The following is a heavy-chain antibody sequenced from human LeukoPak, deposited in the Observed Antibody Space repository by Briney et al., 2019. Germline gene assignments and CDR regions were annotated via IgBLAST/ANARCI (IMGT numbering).Heavy chain of an antibody. V-gene: IGHV1-58*01. Sequence: GTSVKVSCKASGFTFTSSAVQWVRQARGQRLEWIGWIVVGSGNTNYAQKFQERVTITRDMSTSTAYMELSSLRSEDMAVYYCAAVGYCSSTSCYGFDYWGQGTLVTVSS. CDR2: IVVGSGNT. CDR1: GFTFTSSA. CDR3: AAVGYCSSTSCYGFDY. D-gene: IGHD2-2*01. J-gene: IGHJ4*02.